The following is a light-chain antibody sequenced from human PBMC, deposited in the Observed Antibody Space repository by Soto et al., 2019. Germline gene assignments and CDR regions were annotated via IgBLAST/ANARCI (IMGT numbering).Light chain of an antibody. CDR2: GAS. Sequence: EVVMTQSPATLSVSPGERATLSCRASESVGTNLAWYQQRPGQSPRLFIYGASTRAAGIPARFSGSGSGTEFTLTISSLQSEDFAVYYCHQYDNWYTFGQGTKLEFK. CDR1: ESVGTN. V-gene: IGKV3-15*01. J-gene: IGKJ2*01. CDR3: HQYDNWYT.